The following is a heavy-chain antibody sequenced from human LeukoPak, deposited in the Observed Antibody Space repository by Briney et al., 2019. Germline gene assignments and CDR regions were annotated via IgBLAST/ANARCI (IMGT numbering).Heavy chain of an antibody. J-gene: IGHJ4*02. CDR1: GFTFSSYW. V-gene: IGHV3-23*01. D-gene: IGHD6-19*01. CDR3: AKRRTIAMAGPFDY. CDR2: ISGSGGNT. Sequence: GGSLRLSCAASGFTFSSYWMSWVRQAPGKGLEWVSAISGSGGNTYYVDSVQGRFTISRDNSKNTLYLQMNSLRAGDTAVYYCAKRRTIAMAGPFDYWGQGTLVSVSS.